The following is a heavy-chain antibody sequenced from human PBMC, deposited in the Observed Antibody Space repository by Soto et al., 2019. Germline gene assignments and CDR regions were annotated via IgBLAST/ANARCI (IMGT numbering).Heavy chain of an antibody. D-gene: IGHD2-2*01. CDR1: GGTFSSYA. V-gene: IGHV1-69*12. CDR2: IIPIFGTA. CDR3: ASEGYFISTSCYGGISGY. J-gene: IGHJ4*02. Sequence: QVQLVQSGAEVKKPGSSVKVSCKASGGTFSSYAISWVRQAPGQGLEWMGGIIPIFGTANYAQKFQGRVTITADESTSKAYMELSSLRTEDTAVYYCASEGYFISTSCYGGISGYWGQGTLVTVSS.